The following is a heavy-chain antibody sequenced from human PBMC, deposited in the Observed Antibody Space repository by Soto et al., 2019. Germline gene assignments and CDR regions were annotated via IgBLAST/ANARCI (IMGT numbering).Heavy chain of an antibody. Sequence: KTSETLSLTCTVSGGSISSSSYYWGWIRQPPGKGLERIGSIYYSGSTYYNPSLKSRVTISVDTSKNQFSLKLSSVTAADTAVYYCARKVTAGASSGYPNWFDPWGQGTLVTVSS. CDR1: GGSISSSSYY. J-gene: IGHJ5*02. CDR2: IYYSGST. V-gene: IGHV4-39*01. CDR3: ARKVTAGASSGYPNWFDP. D-gene: IGHD3-22*01.